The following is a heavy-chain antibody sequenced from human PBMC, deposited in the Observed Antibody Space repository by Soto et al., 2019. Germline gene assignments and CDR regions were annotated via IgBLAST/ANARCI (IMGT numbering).Heavy chain of an antibody. CDR2: IYNSGNT. CDR1: GGSISSGNYC. V-gene: IGHV4-30-4*01. Sequence: QVQLQESGPGLVKPSQTLSLTCTVSGGSISSGNYCWNWIRQSPGKGLEWIGYIYNSGNTYYNPSLKSRLTISLDTSKNQFSLKLSSVTAAETAVYYCARGLNWFDPWGQGTLVTVSS. CDR3: ARGLNWFDP. J-gene: IGHJ5*02.